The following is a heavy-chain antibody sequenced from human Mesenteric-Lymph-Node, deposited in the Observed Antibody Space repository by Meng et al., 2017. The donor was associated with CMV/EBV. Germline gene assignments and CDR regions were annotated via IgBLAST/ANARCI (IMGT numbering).Heavy chain of an antibody. CDR2: INPNSGDT. J-gene: IGHJ4*02. Sequence: SEYTFPDYYMHWGRRAPGQGLDWMGLINPNSGDTDSAQKFQGRVTMTRDTSISTAYMELSSLRSDDTAVYYYARDQSMAASGREDYWGQGTLVTVSS. D-gene: IGHD6-13*01. CDR1: EYTFPDYY. CDR3: ARDQSMAASGREDY. V-gene: IGHV1-2*06.